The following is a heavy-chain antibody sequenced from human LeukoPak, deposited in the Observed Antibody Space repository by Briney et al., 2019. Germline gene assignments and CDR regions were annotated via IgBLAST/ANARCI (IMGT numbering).Heavy chain of an antibody. CDR1: GYTFTGYY. V-gene: IGHV1-46*01. CDR2: INPSGGST. CDR3: ARDLLWVGATPHYYYMDV. Sequence: ASVKVSCKASGYTFTGYYMHWVRQAPGQGLEWMGIINPSGGSTSYAQKFQGRVAMTRDTSTSTVYMELSSLRSEDTAVYYCARDLLWVGATPHYYYMDVWGKGTTVTVSS. D-gene: IGHD1-26*01. J-gene: IGHJ6*03.